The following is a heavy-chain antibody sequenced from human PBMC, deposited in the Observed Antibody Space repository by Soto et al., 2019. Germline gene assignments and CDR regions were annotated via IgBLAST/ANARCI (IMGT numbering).Heavy chain of an antibody. CDR1: GGTFSSYA. Sequence: QVQLVQSGAEVKKPGSSVKVSCKASGGTFSSYAISWVRQAPGQGLEWMGGIIPIFGTANYAQKFQGRVTITADESTSTAYMELSSLRSEDTAVYYCARPTKWIAVAFYYYYGMDVWGQGTTVTVSS. D-gene: IGHD6-19*01. CDR2: IIPIFGTA. CDR3: ARPTKWIAVAFYYYYGMDV. J-gene: IGHJ6*02. V-gene: IGHV1-69*01.